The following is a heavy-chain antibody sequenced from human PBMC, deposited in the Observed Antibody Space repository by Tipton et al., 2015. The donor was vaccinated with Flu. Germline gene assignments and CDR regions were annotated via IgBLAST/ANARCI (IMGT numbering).Heavy chain of an antibody. J-gene: IGHJ4*02. CDR1: GDSISSNNYY. CDR3: ARDLSASGSLGY. CDR2: IHYTGST. V-gene: IGHV4-31*03. D-gene: IGHD3-10*01. Sequence: LRLSCTVSGDSISSNNYYWNWFRQNPGKGLEWIGYIHYTGSTYYNPSLKSRLTISVDTSKNQFSLRLTSVTAADTAVYYCARDLSASGSLGYWGQGTLVTVSS.